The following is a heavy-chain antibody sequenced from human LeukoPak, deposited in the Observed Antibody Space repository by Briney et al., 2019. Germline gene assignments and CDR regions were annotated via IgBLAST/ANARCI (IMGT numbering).Heavy chain of an antibody. CDR3: ARGLAIGGIRYCTNGVCYLFDY. J-gene: IGHJ4*02. CDR1: GYTFTSYD. CDR2: MNPNSGNT. V-gene: IGHV1-8*03. D-gene: IGHD2-8*01. Sequence: EASVKVSCKASGYTFTSYDINWVRQATGQGLEWMGWMNPNSGNTGYAQKFQGRVTITRNTSISTAYMELSSLRSEDTAVYYCARGLAIGGIRYCTNGVCYLFDYWGQGTLVTVSS.